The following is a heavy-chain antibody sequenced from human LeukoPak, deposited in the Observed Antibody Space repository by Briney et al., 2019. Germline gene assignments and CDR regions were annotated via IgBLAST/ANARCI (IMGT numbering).Heavy chain of an antibody. V-gene: IGHV4-4*02. CDR1: GGSISSSNW. CDR3: ARANYYDSSGYPHVAFDI. J-gene: IGHJ3*02. D-gene: IGHD3-22*01. Sequence: PSGTLSLTCAVSGGSISSSNWWSWVRQPPGKGLEWIGAIYHSGSTNYNPSLKSRVTISVDKSKNQFSLKLSSVTAADTAVYYCARANYYDSSGYPHVAFDIWGQGTMVTVSS. CDR2: IYHSGST.